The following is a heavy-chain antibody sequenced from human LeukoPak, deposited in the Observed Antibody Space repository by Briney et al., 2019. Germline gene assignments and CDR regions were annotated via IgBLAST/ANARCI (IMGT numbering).Heavy chain of an antibody. D-gene: IGHD3-10*01. V-gene: IGHV1-2*02. J-gene: IGHJ4*02. CDR1: GYTFTSYD. Sequence: ASVKVSCKASGYTFTSYDINWVRQATGQGLEWMGWINPNSGGTNYAQKFQGRVTMTRDTSISTAYMELSRLRSDDTAVYYCARDLVTMVRGSGSLDYWGQGTLVTVSS. CDR2: INPNSGGT. CDR3: ARDLVTMVRGSGSLDY.